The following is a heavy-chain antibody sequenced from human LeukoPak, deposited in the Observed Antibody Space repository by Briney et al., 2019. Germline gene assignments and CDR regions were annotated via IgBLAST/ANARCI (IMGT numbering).Heavy chain of an antibody. D-gene: IGHD6-19*01. CDR3: ARERANSSGWDEGWFDP. V-gene: IGHV1-2*04. CDR2: IIPNRGGT. Sequence: ASVKVSCKASGYTFTGYYMHWVRQAPGQGLEWMGWIIPNRGGTNYAQKFQGWVTMTRDTSISTAYMELSRLRSDDTAVYYCARERANSSGWDEGWFDPWGQRTLATVSS. CDR1: GYTFTGYY. J-gene: IGHJ5*02.